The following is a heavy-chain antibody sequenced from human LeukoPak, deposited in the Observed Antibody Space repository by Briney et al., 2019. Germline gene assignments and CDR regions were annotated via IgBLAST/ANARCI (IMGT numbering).Heavy chain of an antibody. Sequence: SETLSLTCAVYGGSFSGYYWSWIRQPPGKGLEWIGEINHSGSTNYNPSLKSRVTISVDTSKNQFSLKLSPVTAADTAVYYCARMGLILWFGELLRSGNWFDPWGQGTLVTVSS. D-gene: IGHD3-10*01. CDR1: GGSFSGYY. CDR3: ARMGLILWFGELLRSGNWFDP. V-gene: IGHV4-34*01. J-gene: IGHJ5*02. CDR2: INHSGST.